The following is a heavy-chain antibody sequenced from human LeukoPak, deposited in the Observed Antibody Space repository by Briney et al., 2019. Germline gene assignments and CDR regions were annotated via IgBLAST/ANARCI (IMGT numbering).Heavy chain of an antibody. V-gene: IGHV3-30*02. D-gene: IGHD2-2*01. CDR1: GFTFNLYD. CDR2: IWSDGSKT. J-gene: IGHJ5*01. CDR3: AKDRHAPGRYCSSTSCSPFDS. Sequence: GGSRRLSCAASGFTFNLYDMHWVRQAPGKGLEWVTFIWSDGSKTYYADSVKGRFTISRDNTKNTLYLQMNSLRAEDTAVYYCAKDRHAPGRYCSSTSCSPFDSWGQGTLVTVSS.